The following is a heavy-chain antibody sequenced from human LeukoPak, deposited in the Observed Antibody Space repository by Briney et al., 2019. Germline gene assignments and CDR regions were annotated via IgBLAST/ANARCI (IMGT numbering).Heavy chain of an antibody. CDR2: ISGSGGST. CDR1: GFTLSSYA. V-gene: IGHV3-23*01. CDR3: AKDPLSSYYYYYMDV. Sequence: GGSLRLSCAASGFTLSSYAMSWVRQAPGKGLEWVSAISGSGGSTYYADSVKGRFTISRDNSKNTLYLQMNSLRAEDTAVYYCAKDPLSSYYYYYMDVWGKGTTVTVSS. J-gene: IGHJ6*03.